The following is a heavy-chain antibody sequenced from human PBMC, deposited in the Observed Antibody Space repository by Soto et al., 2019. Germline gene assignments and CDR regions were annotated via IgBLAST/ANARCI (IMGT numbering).Heavy chain of an antibody. Sequence: SQTLSLTCAISGDSVSSNTAAWNWIRSSPSRGLEWLGRTYYRSNWRHDYAVSVKSRITVNPDTSKNHFSLQLNSVTPDDTAVYYCARGVAGTGFDLWGQGTLVTSPQ. D-gene: IGHD6-19*01. V-gene: IGHV6-1*01. CDR3: ARGVAGTGFDL. CDR1: GDSVSSNTAA. J-gene: IGHJ4*02. CDR2: TYYRSNWRH.